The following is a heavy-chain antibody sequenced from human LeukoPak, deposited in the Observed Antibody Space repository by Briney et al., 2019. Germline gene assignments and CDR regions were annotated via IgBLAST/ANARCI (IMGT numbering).Heavy chain of an antibody. CDR3: AGVRGVIIPFDY. CDR1: GFTFSSYG. V-gene: IGHV3-30*03. J-gene: IGHJ4*02. D-gene: IGHD3-10*01. Sequence: PGRSLRLSCAASGFTFSSYGMHWVRQAPGKGLEGVAVISYDGSNKYYADSVKGRFTISRDNPKNTLYLQMNSLRAEDTAVYYCAGVRGVIIPFDYWGQGTLVTVSS. CDR2: ISYDGSNK.